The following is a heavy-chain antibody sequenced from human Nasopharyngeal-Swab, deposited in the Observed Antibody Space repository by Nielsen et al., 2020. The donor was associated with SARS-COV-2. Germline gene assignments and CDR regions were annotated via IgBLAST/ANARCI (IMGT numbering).Heavy chain of an antibody. V-gene: IGHV3-23*01. CDR3: AKVERGAYYYMDV. CDR2: ISAGGGSS. Sequence: VRQAPGKGVKWASGISAGGGSSFYADSVKGRFTISRDNSKNTLHLQMSSLRADDTAVYYCAKVERGAYYYMDVWGKGTTVTVSS. D-gene: IGHD3-3*01. J-gene: IGHJ6*03.